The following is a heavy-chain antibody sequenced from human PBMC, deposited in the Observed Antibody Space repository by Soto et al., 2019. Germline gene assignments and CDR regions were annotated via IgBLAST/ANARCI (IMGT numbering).Heavy chain of an antibody. J-gene: IGHJ4*02. Sequence: SVKVSCKASGGTFSRYAISWVRQAPGQGLEWMGGIIPMFGKANYAQKFQGRVTITADESTSTGYMELRSLRSEDTAVYYCARDGTLYDSSGYYYLYWGQGTLVTVS. CDR2: IIPMFGKA. CDR1: GGTFSRYA. V-gene: IGHV1-69*13. D-gene: IGHD3-22*01. CDR3: ARDGTLYDSSGYYYLY.